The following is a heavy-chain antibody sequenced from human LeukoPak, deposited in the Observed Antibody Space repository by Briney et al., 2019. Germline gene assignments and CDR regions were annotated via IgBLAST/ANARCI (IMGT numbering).Heavy chain of an antibody. CDR3: AKGGRGYIALAEPGPY. CDR2: ISYDGSNK. CDR1: GFTFSSYG. V-gene: IGHV3-30*18. J-gene: IGHJ4*02. D-gene: IGHD6-19*01. Sequence: GGSLRLSCAVSGFTFSSYGMHWVRQAPGKGLGWVAVISYDGSNKYYADSVKGRFTIPRDNSKNTLYLQMNSLKTEDTAVYYCAKGGRGYIALAEPGPYWGQGTLVTVSS.